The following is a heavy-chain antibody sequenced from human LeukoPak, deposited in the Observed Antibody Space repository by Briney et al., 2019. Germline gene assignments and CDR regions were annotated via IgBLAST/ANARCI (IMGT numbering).Heavy chain of an antibody. D-gene: IGHD3-3*01. CDR3: ARDYSLFGVIMDD. J-gene: IGHJ4*01. V-gene: IGHV3-48*03. CDR1: GFTFSNYE. Sequence: PGGSLRLSCAASGFTFSNYEMNWVRQAPGKGLEWVSYISSSGSPIYYGDSVKGRFTVSRDNAKNSLYLQMNSLRAEDTAVYYCARDYSLFGVIMDDWGHGPLVTVSS. CDR2: ISSSGSPI.